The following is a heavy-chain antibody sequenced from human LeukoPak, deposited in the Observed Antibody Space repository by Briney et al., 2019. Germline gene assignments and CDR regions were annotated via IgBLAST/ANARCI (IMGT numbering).Heavy chain of an antibody. CDR3: ARGGGESDY. CDR2: IIPIFGTA. Sequence: SVTVSCKASGGTFSDYGISWVRQAPGQGLEWMGGIIPIFGTANYAQKFQGRVTMTRDTSISTAYMELSRLRSDDTAVYYCARGGGESDYWGQGTLVSVSS. D-gene: IGHD3-16*01. CDR1: GGTFSDYG. J-gene: IGHJ4*02. V-gene: IGHV1-69*05.